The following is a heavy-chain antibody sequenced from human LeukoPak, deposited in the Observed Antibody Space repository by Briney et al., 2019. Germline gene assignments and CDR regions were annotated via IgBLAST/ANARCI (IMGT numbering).Heavy chain of an antibody. Sequence: PGGSLRLSCAASGLTFSSYSMNWVRQAPGKGLEWVSSISSSSSYIYYADSVKGRFTISRDNAKNSLYLQMNSLRAEDTAVYYCARGQRDYGGTFDYWGQGTLVTVSS. CDR3: ARGQRDYGGTFDY. J-gene: IGHJ4*02. V-gene: IGHV3-21*01. CDR1: GLTFSSYS. D-gene: IGHD4-23*01. CDR2: ISSSSSYI.